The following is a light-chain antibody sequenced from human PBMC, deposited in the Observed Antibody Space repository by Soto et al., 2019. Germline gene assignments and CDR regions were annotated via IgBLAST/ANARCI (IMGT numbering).Light chain of an antibody. Sequence: DIQMTQSPSTLPASVGARVTITCRASQTISDWLAWYQQKPGEVPKLLIYKVSTLESGVPSRFSGSGSGTEFSLTISSLQPDDFATYYCQQYNLFWTFGQGTKVEIK. CDR2: KVS. V-gene: IGKV1-5*03. CDR3: QQYNLFWT. CDR1: QTISDW. J-gene: IGKJ1*01.